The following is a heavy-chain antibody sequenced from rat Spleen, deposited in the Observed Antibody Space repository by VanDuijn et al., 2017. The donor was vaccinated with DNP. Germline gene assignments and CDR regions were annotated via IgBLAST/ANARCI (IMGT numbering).Heavy chain of an antibody. CDR2: ITSGGTST. Sequence: EVQLVESGGDLVQPGRSLKLSCVASGFTFNNFWMTWIRQVPGRGLEWVASITSGGTSTYYPDSVKGRFTVSRDNANNTLYLQMNSLRSEDTATYDCAREGGTTWFAYWGQGTLVTVSS. J-gene: IGHJ3*01. CDR3: AREGGTTWFAY. D-gene: IGHD1-5*01. V-gene: IGHV5-31*01. CDR1: GFTFNNFW.